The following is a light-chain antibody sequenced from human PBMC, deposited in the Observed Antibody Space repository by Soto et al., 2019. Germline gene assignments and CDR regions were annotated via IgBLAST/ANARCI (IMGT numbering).Light chain of an antibody. J-gene: IGKJ4*01. Sequence: ESVLTQSPASLSLSPGERATLSCRASQSVSSYLAWYQQKPGQAPRLLIYDASNRATGIPARFSGSGSGTDFTLTISSLEPEDFAVYYCQQYGSSPGLTFGGGTKVDIK. CDR1: QSVSSY. V-gene: IGKV3-11*01. CDR2: DAS. CDR3: QQYGSSPGLT.